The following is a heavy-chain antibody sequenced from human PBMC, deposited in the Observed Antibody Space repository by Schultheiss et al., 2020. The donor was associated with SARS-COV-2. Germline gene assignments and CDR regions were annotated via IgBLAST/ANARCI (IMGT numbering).Heavy chain of an antibody. CDR2: IYYSGST. Sequence: SETLSLTCTVSGGSISSYYWSWIRQPPGKGLEWIGYIYYSGSTNYNPSLKSRVTMSVDTSKNQFSLKLSSVTAADTAVYYCASLGITGTDEYFQHWGQGTLVTVSS. CDR1: GGSISSYY. J-gene: IGHJ1*01. D-gene: IGHD1-20*01. V-gene: IGHV4-59*12. CDR3: ASLGITGTDEYFQH.